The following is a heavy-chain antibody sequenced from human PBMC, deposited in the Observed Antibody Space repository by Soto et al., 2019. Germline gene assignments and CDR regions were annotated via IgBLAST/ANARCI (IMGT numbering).Heavy chain of an antibody. CDR3: ARCGLPSYGGYALDL. V-gene: IGHV3-7*01. CDR1: GLAFGSYW. D-gene: IGHD3-16*01. J-gene: IGHJ3*01. CDR2: INQGGREK. Sequence: PGGSLRLSCAASGLAFGSYWMSWVRQAPGKGLEWVANINQGGREKIYVDSVKGRFSISRDDAEKSHHLQMNSLRVEDTAVYFCARCGLPSYGGYALDLWGQGTMVTVSS.